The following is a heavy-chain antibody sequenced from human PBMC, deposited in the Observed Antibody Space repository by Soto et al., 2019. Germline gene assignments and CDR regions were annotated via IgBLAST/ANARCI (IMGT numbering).Heavy chain of an antibody. D-gene: IGHD2-2*01. CDR2: IIPIFGTA. CDR3: ARAKTGCSSTSCQTKNYYYYGMDV. V-gene: IGHV1-69*13. Sequence: ASVKVSCKASGGTFSSYAISWVRQAPGQGLEWMGGIIPIFGTANYAQKFQGRVTITADESTSTAYMELSSLRSEDTAVYYCARAKTGCSSTSCQTKNYYYYGMDVWGQGTTVTVSS. CDR1: GGTFSSYA. J-gene: IGHJ6*02.